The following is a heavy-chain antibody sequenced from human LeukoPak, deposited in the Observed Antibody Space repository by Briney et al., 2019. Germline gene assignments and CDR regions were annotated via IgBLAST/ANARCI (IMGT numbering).Heavy chain of an antibody. D-gene: IGHD3-9*01. Sequence: GGSLRLSCAASGFTVSSNYMSWVRQAPGKGLEWVSVIYSGGSTYYADSVKGRFTISRDNSKNTLYLQMNSLRADDTAVYYCARGDILTPFDYWGQGTLVTVSS. CDR3: ARGDILTPFDY. CDR1: GFTVSSNY. CDR2: IYSGGST. V-gene: IGHV3-66*01. J-gene: IGHJ4*02.